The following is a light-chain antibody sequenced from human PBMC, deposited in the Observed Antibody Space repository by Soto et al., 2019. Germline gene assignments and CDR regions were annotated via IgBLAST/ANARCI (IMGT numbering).Light chain of an antibody. CDR1: QTITNR. Sequence: DIQMTQSPSTLPASVGDRVTITCRASQTITNRLAWYQQKPGKAPKVLIYDASNLESGVPSRFTGSGSGTEFILTISSLQPDDFATYYCQQYNVSPYAFGQGTKLEIK. J-gene: IGKJ2*01. CDR3: QQYNVSPYA. V-gene: IGKV1-5*01. CDR2: DAS.